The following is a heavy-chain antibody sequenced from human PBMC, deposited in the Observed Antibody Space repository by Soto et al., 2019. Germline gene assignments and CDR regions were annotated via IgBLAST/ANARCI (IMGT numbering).Heavy chain of an antibody. D-gene: IGHD6-19*01. V-gene: IGHV3-11*06. Sequence: LRLSCAASGFTFSDYYMSWIRQAPGKGLEWVSYISSSSSYTNYADSVKGRFTISRDNAKNSLYLQMNSLRAEDTAVYYCARVKAVAFGMDVWGQGTTVTVSS. CDR3: ARVKAVAFGMDV. CDR1: GFTFSDYY. CDR2: ISSSSSYT. J-gene: IGHJ6*02.